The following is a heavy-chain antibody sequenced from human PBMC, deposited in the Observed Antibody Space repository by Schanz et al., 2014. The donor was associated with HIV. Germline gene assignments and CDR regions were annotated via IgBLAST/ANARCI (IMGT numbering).Heavy chain of an antibody. CDR2: ISGSGDNT. V-gene: IGHV3-23*04. Sequence: VQLVESGGGLVKPGGSLRLSCAASRFTFSDYHMNWIRQAPGKGLDRVSTISGSGDNTFYADSVKGRFTISRDSSKNTLYLQMNSLRVEDTAIYYCAKENPIYYYTHGGPFDIWGQGTRLIVSS. CDR3: AKENPIYYYTHGGPFDI. D-gene: IGHD3-10*01. CDR1: RFTFSDYH. J-gene: IGHJ3*02.